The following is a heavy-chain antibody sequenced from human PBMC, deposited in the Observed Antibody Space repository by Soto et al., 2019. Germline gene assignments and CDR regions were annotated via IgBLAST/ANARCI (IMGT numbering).Heavy chain of an antibody. Sequence: QVQLVQSGAEVKKAGASVKISCQASGYPFTSHAIYWVRQAPGQRPEWMGWINPANGNTKYSPKFQGRVTIPRDTSASTAYMELRTLTSEDTGLYSCAREGKQLFRELVGWFDPWGQGTLLTVSS. D-gene: IGHD5-18*01. CDR3: AREGKQLFRELVGWFDP. CDR1: GYPFTSHA. V-gene: IGHV1-3*01. J-gene: IGHJ5*02. CDR2: INPANGNT.